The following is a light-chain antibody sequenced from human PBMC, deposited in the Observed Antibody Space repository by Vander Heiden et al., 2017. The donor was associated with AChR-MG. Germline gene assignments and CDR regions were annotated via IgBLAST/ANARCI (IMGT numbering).Light chain of an antibody. CDR3: QVGDSSSNHVV. V-gene: IGLV3-21*02. CDR2: DNS. CDR1: DIGSKC. Sequence: SYVLTQAPTVSGAPGQTATVTCGGNDIGSKCVHWYPQTPRQAPGVVSHDNSDRPSGLPERFSGSNSGATATLTISRVEAGDEATYYCQVGDSSSNHVVFGRGTRLTVL. J-gene: IGLJ3*02.